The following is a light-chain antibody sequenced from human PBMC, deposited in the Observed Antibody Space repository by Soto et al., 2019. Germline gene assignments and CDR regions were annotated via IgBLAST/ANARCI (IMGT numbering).Light chain of an antibody. Sequence: DIQMTQSPSSLSASVGDRVTITCRASQSISSYLNWYQQKPGKAPKLLIYAASSLQSGVPSRFSCSGSGTEFTLTISSLQPEDFASYYCQQTYSTPRTFGQGTKVEIK. CDR2: AAS. CDR3: QQTYSTPRT. V-gene: IGKV1-39*01. CDR1: QSISSY. J-gene: IGKJ1*01.